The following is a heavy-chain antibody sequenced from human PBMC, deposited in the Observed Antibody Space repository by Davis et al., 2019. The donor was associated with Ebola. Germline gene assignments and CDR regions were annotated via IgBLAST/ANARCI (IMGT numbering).Heavy chain of an antibody. J-gene: IGHJ4*02. CDR2: IKQDGSEK. V-gene: IGHV3-7*01. Sequence: GESLEISCAASGFTFSSYWMSWVRQAPGKGLEWVANIKQDGSEKYYVDSVKGRFTISRDNAKNSLYLQMNSLRDEDTAVYYCASYEGTVTTSYFDYWGQGTLVTVSS. CDR3: ASYEGTVTTSYFDY. CDR1: GFTFSSYW. D-gene: IGHD4-17*01.